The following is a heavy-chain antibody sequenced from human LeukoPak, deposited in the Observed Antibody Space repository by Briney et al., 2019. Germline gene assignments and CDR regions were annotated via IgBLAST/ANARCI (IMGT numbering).Heavy chain of an antibody. J-gene: IGHJ4*02. CDR2: INHSGST. Sequence: SETLSLTCAVYGGSFSGYYWSWIRQPPGKGLEWIGEINHSGSTNYNPSLKSRVTISVDTSTNQFSLKLSSVTAADTAVYYCARIRNYGVLSRYFDYWGQGTLVTVSS. CDR1: GGSFSGYY. CDR3: ARIRNYGVLSRYFDY. V-gene: IGHV4-34*01. D-gene: IGHD4-17*01.